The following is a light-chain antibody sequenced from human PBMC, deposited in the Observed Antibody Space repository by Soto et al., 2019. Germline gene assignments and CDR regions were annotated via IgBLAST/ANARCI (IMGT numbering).Light chain of an antibody. V-gene: IGKV1-5*01. Sequence: DIQMTQFPSTLSASVGDRVTITCRASQTTNTWLAWYQQKPGTAPKLLIYDASSLEGGVPSRFSASGSGTEFTLTIISLQPDDLATYYCQQYIRYAYTFGQGTK. CDR2: DAS. J-gene: IGKJ2*01. CDR3: QQYIRYAYT. CDR1: QTTNTW.